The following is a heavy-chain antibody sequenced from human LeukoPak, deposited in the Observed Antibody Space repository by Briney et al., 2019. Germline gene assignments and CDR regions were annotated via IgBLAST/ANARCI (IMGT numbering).Heavy chain of an antibody. J-gene: IGHJ6*02. Sequence: GGSLRLSCAASGFIFSSYAMNWVRQAPGKGLEWVSGISGSGDATFYADPVKGRFTISRDNSKNTLYLQMNSLRGDDTAVYYCAKYVTPPATYYYGLDVWGQGTTVTVSS. CDR1: GFIFSSYA. CDR2: ISGSGDAT. V-gene: IGHV3-23*01. D-gene: IGHD5-12*01. CDR3: AKYVTPPATYYYGLDV.